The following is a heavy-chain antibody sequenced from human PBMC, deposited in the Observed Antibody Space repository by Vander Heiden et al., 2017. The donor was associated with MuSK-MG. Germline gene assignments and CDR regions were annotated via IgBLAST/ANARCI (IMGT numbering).Heavy chain of an antibody. CDR3: ARSRRSGGSYYFDY. D-gene: IGHD1-26*01. CDR2: ILYDGSNK. CDR1: GFTFSSYV. J-gene: IGHJ4*02. V-gene: IGHV3-30*04. Sequence: QVQLVASGGGVVQPGRSLRLPCAASGFTFSSYVMHWVRQAPGKGLEWVAVILYDGSNKYYADSVKGRFTISRDNSKNTLYLQMNSLRAEDTAVYYCARSRRSGGSYYFDYWGQGTLVTVSS.